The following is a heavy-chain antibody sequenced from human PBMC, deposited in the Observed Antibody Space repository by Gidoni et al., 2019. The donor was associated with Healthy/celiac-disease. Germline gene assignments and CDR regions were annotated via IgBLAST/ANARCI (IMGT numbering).Heavy chain of an antibody. D-gene: IGHD5-12*01. Sequence: QVQLQQWGAGLLKPSETLSLTCAVYGGSFSGYYWSWIRQPPGKGLEWIGEINHSGSTNYNPSLKSRVTISVDTSKNQFSLKLSSVTAADTAVYYCARCVEVATGGDYWGQGTLVTVSS. CDR1: GGSFSGYY. CDR3: ARCVEVATGGDY. J-gene: IGHJ4*02. V-gene: IGHV4-34*01. CDR2: INHSGST.